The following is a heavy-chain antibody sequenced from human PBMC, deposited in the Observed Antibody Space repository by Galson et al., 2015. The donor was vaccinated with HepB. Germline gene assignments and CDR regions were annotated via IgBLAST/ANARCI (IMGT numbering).Heavy chain of an antibody. J-gene: IGHJ6*03. V-gene: IGHV3-23*01. Sequence: SLRLSCAVSGFTFSNSAMSWVRQAPGKGLAWFSAISDDSARTYYADSVKGRFTISRDNSKNTLYLQMNSLRAEDTAIYYCAKGGGVVPVTNYYYYYRDVWVKGTTVTIS. CDR2: ISDDSART. D-gene: IGHD2-2*01. CDR1: GFTFSNSA. CDR3: AKGGGVVPVTNYYYYYRDV.